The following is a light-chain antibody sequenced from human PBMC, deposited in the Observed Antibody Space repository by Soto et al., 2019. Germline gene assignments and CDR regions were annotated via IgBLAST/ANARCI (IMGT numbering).Light chain of an antibody. CDR3: QQSHGIPYT. CDR2: AAS. J-gene: IGKJ2*01. V-gene: IGKV1-39*01. CDR1: QSISSY. Sequence: DIPMTQSPSSLSASVGDRVTLTCRASQSISSYLNWYQQKPGKAPNLLIYAASSLQSGVPSRFTGSGSGTDFTLTISSLQPEDFATYYCQQSHGIPYTFGQGTKLEIK.